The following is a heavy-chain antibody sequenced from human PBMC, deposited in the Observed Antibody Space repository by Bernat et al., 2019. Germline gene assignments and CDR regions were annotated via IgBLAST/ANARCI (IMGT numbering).Heavy chain of an antibody. CDR2: IWYDGSNK. CDR3: ARDSRFSGVYYMDV. V-gene: IGHV3-33*01. CDR1: GFTFSSYG. D-gene: IGHD3-3*01. J-gene: IGHJ6*03. Sequence: VQLVESGGGVVQPGRSLRLSCAASGFTFSSYGMHWVRQAPGKGLEWVAVIWYDGSNKYYADSVKGRFTISRDNSKNTLYLQMNSLRAEDTAVYYCARDSRFSGVYYMDVWGKGTTVTVSS.